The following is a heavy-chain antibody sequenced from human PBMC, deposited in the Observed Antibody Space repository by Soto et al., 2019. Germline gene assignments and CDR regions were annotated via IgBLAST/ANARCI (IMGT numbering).Heavy chain of an antibody. CDR2: INHSGST. V-gene: IGHV4-34*01. Sequence: SETLSLTCAVYGGSFSGYYWSWIRQPPGKGLEWIGEINHSGSTNYNPSLKSRVTISVDTSKNQFSLKLSSVTAADTAVYYCARVRGKDIVVVPAARGSYYMDVWGKGTTVTVSS. CDR3: ARVRGKDIVVVPAARGSYYMDV. CDR1: GGSFSGYY. J-gene: IGHJ6*03. D-gene: IGHD2-2*01.